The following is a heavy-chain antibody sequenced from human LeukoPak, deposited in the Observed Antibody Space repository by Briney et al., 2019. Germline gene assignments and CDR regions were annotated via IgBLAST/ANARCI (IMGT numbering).Heavy chain of an antibody. J-gene: IGHJ4*02. CDR1: GFTFSSYS. D-gene: IGHD1-26*01. CDR3: ARDSGSSRFDY. CDR2: ISSSSSYI. Sequence: GGSLRLSCAASGFTFSSYSMNWVRQAPGKGLEWVSSISSSSSYIHYADSVKGRFTISRDNAKNSLYLQMNSLRAEDTAVYYCARDSGSSRFDYWGQGTLVTVSS. V-gene: IGHV3-21*01.